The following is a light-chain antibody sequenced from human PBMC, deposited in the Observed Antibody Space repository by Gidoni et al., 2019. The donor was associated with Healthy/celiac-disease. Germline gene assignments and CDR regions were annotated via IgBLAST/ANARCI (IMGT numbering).Light chain of an antibody. J-gene: IGKJ4*01. V-gene: IGKV1-33*01. CDR1: QDISNY. Sequence: DIKMTQYPSSLSASVGDRVTITCQASQDISNYLNWYQQKQGKAPTLLICAASNLETGDPSRFSGSGSGTYFTFTISILQPEDIATYYCQQYDNLPLTFGGGTKVEIK. CDR2: AAS. CDR3: QQYDNLPLT.